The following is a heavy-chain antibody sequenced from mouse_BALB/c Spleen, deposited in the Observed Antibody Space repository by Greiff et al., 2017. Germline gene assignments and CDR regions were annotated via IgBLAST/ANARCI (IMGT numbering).Heavy chain of an antibody. D-gene: IGHD2-1*01. V-gene: IGHV1-7*01. J-gene: IGHJ3*01. CDR1: GYTFTSYW. Sequence: VKLQESGAELAKPGASVKMSCKASGYTFTSYWMHWVKQRPGQGLEWIGYINPSTGYTEYNQKFKDKATLTADKSSSTAYMQLSSLTSEDSAVYYCARSPYGNYVGWFAYWGQGTLVTVSA. CDR3: ARSPYGNYVGWFAY. CDR2: INPSTGYT.